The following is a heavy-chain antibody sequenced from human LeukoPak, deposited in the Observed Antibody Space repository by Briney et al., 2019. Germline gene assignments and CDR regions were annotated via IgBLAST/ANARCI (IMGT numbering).Heavy chain of an antibody. D-gene: IGHD3-10*01. J-gene: IGHJ4*02. CDR2: IYSGGNI. CDR1: GLNVSRNY. V-gene: IGHV3-66*04. CDR3: ASQGRAVRERFRAGVTFVH. Sequence: PGGSLRLSCAASGLNVSRNYMSWVRQAPGKGLEWVSVIYSGGNIYYADAVKGRFTISRDNSKNTLYLQMNSLRADDTAVYYCASQGRAVRERFRAGVTFVHWGQGTLVTVSS.